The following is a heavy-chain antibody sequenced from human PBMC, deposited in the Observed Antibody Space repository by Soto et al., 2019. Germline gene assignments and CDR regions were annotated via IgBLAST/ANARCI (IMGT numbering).Heavy chain of an antibody. CDR2: IYYSGTT. J-gene: IGHJ4*02. CDR1: GYSISSSDW. Sequence: QVQLQESGPGLVKPSDTLSLTCAVSGYSISSSDWWGWIRQPPGKGLEWIGYIYYSGTTYYNPSLKSRVTMSVDTSKNHFSLKLTSVTAVDTAVYYCARREIQGPIDYWGQGTLVTVSS. V-gene: IGHV4-28*01. D-gene: IGHD1-26*01. CDR3: ARREIQGPIDY.